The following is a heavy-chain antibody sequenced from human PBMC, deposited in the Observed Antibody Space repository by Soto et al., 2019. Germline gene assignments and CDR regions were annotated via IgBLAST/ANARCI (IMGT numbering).Heavy chain of an antibody. J-gene: IGHJ4*02. D-gene: IGHD4-4*01. CDR2: IDPSDSRT. CDR3: ARHDYNGDFDF. Sequence: GESLKISCEASGYMFPIYHISWVRQMPGKGLEWVGKIDPSDSRTMYRPSSRARNTISVDKSINTAYLEWGRLKASDTAMYYCARHDYNGDFDFWGQGTQVTVSS. V-gene: IGHV5-10-1*01. CDR1: GYMFPIYH.